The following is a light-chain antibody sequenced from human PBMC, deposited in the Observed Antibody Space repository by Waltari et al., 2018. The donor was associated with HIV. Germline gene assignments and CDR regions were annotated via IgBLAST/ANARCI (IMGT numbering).Light chain of an antibody. CDR2: YDR. CDR1: TIGSKS. V-gene: IGLV3-21*04. Sequence: SYVLTQPPSVSVAPGPTARITCGGNTIGSKSVHWYQHKPGQAPVLVIYYDRERPSGIPERFSGSDSGNTATLTINRVEAGDEADYYCQVWDSSSEHVVFGGGTKLTVL. J-gene: IGLJ2*01. CDR3: QVWDSSSEHVV.